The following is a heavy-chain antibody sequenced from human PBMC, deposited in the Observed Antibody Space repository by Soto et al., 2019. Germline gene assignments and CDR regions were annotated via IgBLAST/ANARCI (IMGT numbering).Heavy chain of an antibody. CDR2: MNLNIGKA. CDR3: ARYIVVVVAATPPSCAGSLDY. Sequence: ASVKVSCTASGYTFTNYDINWVRQATGQGLEWMGWMNLNIGKAGQAQKFQGRVTMTADESTSTAYMELSSLRSKDTAVYYCARYIVVVVAATPPSCAGSLDYWGQGTLVTVSS. D-gene: IGHD2-15*01. V-gene: IGHV1-8*01. J-gene: IGHJ4*02. CDR1: GYTFTNYD.